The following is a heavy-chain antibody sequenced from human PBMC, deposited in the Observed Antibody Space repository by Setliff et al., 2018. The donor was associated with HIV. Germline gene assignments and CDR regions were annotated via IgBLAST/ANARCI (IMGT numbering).Heavy chain of an antibody. CDR2: ISYGSTYI. CDR1: GFTFSSYC. CDR3: ARDATRGGDFDF. D-gene: IGHD1-26*01. V-gene: IGHV3-21*01. J-gene: IGHJ4*02. Sequence: GGSLRLSCVASGFTFSSYCMDWFRQAPGKGLEWVSSISYGSTYIYQSDSVRGRFTISRDDAKKSLYLQMNSLGAEDTAVYYCARDATRGGDFDFWGQGTLVTVSS.